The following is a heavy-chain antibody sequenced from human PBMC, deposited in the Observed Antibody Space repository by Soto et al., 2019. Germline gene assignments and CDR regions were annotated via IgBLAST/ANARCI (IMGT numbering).Heavy chain of an antibody. J-gene: IGHJ4*02. CDR1: GGSISSGDYY. CDR3: ARQIYDSSGYYYAY. Sequence: PSETLSLTCTVSGGSISSGDYYWSWIRQPPGKGLEWIGYIYYSGSTYYNPSLKSRVTISVDKSKSQLFLKLSSVTAPDTAVYYCARQIYDSSGYYYAYWGQGTLVTVSS. CDR2: IYYSGST. D-gene: IGHD3-22*01. V-gene: IGHV4-30-4*01.